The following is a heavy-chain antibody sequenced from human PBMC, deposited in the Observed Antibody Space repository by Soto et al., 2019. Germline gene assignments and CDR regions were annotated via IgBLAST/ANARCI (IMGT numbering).Heavy chain of an antibody. CDR1: GGSFSGYY. D-gene: IGHD6-19*01. CDR3: ARDGYSSGWYGWFDP. V-gene: IGHV4-34*01. J-gene: IGHJ5*02. CDR2: INHSGST. Sequence: QVQLQQWGAGLLKPSETLSLTGAVYGGSFSGYYWSWIRQPPGKGLEWIGEINHSGSTNYNPSLRSRVTISVDTSKNQFSLKLSSVTAADTAVYYCARDGYSSGWYGWFDPWGQGTLVTVSS.